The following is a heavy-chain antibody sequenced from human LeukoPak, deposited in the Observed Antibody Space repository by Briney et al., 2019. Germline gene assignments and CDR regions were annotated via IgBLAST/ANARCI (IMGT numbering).Heavy chain of an antibody. CDR3: ARGPLGSTVTTRAQYFQQ. Sequence: SETLSLTCAVYGGSSSGYYWSWIRQPPGKGLEWIGEINHSGSTNYNPSLKSRVTISVDTSKNQFSLKLSSVTAADTAVYYCARGPLGSTVTTRAQYFQQWGQGTLVTVSS. CDR1: GGSSSGYY. CDR2: INHSGST. V-gene: IGHV4-34*01. D-gene: IGHD4-17*01. J-gene: IGHJ1*01.